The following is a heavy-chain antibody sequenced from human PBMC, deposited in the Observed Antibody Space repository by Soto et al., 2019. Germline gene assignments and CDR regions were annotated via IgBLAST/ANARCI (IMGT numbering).Heavy chain of an antibody. CDR1: GYTFTSYY. J-gene: IGHJ4*02. CDR2: INPSGGST. D-gene: IGHD3-9*01. V-gene: IGHV1-46*01. CDR3: ARVNILTGYWIDY. Sequence: ASVKVSCKASGYTFTSYYMHWVRQAPGQGLEWMGIINPSGGSTSYAQKFQGRVTVTRDTSTSTVYMELSSLRSEDTAVYYCARVNILTGYWIDYWGQGTLVTVS.